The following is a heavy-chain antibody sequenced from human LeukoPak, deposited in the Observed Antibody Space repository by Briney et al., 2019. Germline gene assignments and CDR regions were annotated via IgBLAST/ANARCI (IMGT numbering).Heavy chain of an antibody. Sequence: GGSLRLSCAASGFTFSSYWMSWVRQAPGKGLEWVANIKQDGSEKYYVDSVKGRFTISRDNAKNSLYQQMNSLRAEDTAVYYCASTDPLYSTMGEWELRVAFDIWGQGTMVTVSS. V-gene: IGHV3-7*01. J-gene: IGHJ3*02. CDR3: ASTDPLYSTMGEWELRVAFDI. CDR1: GFTFSSYW. CDR2: IKQDGSEK. D-gene: IGHD1-26*01.